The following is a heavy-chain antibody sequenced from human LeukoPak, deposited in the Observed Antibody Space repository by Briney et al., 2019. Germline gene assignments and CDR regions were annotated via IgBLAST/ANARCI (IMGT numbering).Heavy chain of an antibody. J-gene: IGHJ5*02. D-gene: IGHD1-14*01. Sequence: ASVKVSCKASGYTFTAFYIHWVRQAPGQGLEWMAKLIPSRGSPSYAQHFQGRVTVTSDTSTNTVHMDLSSLRSDDTAVYYCARGPYRPSASWGQGTLVTVSS. CDR3: ARGPYRPSAS. V-gene: IGHV1-46*01. CDR1: GYTFTAFY. CDR2: LIPSRGSP.